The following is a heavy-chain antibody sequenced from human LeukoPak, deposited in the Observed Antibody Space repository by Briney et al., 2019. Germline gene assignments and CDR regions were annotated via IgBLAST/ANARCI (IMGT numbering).Heavy chain of an antibody. V-gene: IGHV3-66*01. Sequence: GGSLRLSCAASGFTVSSNYMSWVRQAPGKGLEWGSVISRGGSTNYADSVKGRFTISRDNSKNTLNLQMNSLRAEHTAVYYCARDSMIVGWYFQHWGQGTLVTVSS. J-gene: IGHJ1*01. CDR3: ARDSMIVGWYFQH. D-gene: IGHD3-22*01. CDR2: ISRGGST. CDR1: GFTVSSNY.